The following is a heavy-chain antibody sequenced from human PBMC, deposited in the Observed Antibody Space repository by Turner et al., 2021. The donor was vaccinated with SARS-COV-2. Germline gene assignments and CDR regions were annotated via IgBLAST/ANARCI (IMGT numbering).Heavy chain of an antibody. CDR1: CYTFTSYG. D-gene: IGHD5-12*01. V-gene: IGHV1-18*01. Sequence: QVQLVQSGAEVRKPGASVTVSFEASCYTFTSYGISWVRQAPGQGLGWMGWISAYNGNTNYAQKLQGRVTMTTDTTKSTAYMELRSLRADDTAEYDCARVGNGMAKHNHGFDYWGQGTLVTVSS. CDR3: ARVGNGMAKHNHGFDY. J-gene: IGHJ4*02. CDR2: ISAYNGNT.